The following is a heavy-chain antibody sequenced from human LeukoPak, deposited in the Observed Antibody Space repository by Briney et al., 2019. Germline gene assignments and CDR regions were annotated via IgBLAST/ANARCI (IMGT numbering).Heavy chain of an antibody. CDR3: ARVDVVTVGKNAFDI. J-gene: IGHJ3*02. Sequence: GSLRLSCAASGFTVSSNYMSWVRQAPGKGLEWVSVTYTGGSTNYADSVKGRFSISRDNSKNTLYLQMNSLRAEDTAVYYCARVDVVTVGKNAFDIWGQGTMVTVSS. CDR2: TYTGGST. CDR1: GFTVSSNY. D-gene: IGHD4-23*01. V-gene: IGHV3-53*01.